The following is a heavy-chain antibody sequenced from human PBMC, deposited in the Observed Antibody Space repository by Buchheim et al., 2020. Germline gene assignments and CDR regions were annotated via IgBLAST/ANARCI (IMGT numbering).Heavy chain of an antibody. D-gene: IGHD6-13*01. Sequence: EVQLLESGGGLVQPGGSLRLSCAASGFTFSSYAMSWVRQAPGKGLEWVSAISVSGGSTYYADSVKGRFTIPRDNSKNTLYLQMNSLRAEDTAVYYCAKDFLPTQYSSSWFGDYYYYGMDVWGQGTT. CDR3: AKDFLPTQYSSSWFGDYYYYGMDV. V-gene: IGHV3-23*01. CDR1: GFTFSSYA. J-gene: IGHJ6*01. CDR2: ISVSGGST.